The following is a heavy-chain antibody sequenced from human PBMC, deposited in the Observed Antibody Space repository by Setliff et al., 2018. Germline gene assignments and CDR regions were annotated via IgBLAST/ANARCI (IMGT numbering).Heavy chain of an antibody. CDR3: ARDKGYDSSGYYFYYYYYMDV. CDR2: TNPGNGNT. CDR1: GYTFTDYA. Sequence: ASVKVSCKASGYTFTDYAMHWGRQAPGQRLEWMGWTNPGNGNTKYSQKFQGRVTITRDTPASTAYMELSSLRSEDTAVYYCARDKGYDSSGYYFYYYYYMDVWGKGTTVTVSS. J-gene: IGHJ6*03. V-gene: IGHV1-3*01. D-gene: IGHD3-22*01.